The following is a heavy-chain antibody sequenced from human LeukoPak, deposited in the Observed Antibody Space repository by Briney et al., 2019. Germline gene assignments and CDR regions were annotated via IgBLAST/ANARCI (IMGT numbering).Heavy chain of an antibody. Sequence: GGSLRLSCAVSGFTFRTFGMHWVRQAPGKGLEWVAFIRFDGNLQYYADSVQGRFNLSRDNSKNTLSLQMNSLRPDDTAVYYCLKDQYPPTNWFDPWGQGTLVTVSS. CDR1: GFTFRTFG. CDR2: IRFDGNLQ. J-gene: IGHJ5*02. D-gene: IGHD2-2*02. V-gene: IGHV3-30*02. CDR3: LKDQYPPTNWFDP.